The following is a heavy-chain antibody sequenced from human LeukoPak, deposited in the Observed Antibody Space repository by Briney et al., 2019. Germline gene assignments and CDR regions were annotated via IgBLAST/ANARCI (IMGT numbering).Heavy chain of an antibody. V-gene: IGHV3-74*01. J-gene: IGHJ6*04. CDR1: GFTFSSYW. CDR2: INSDGSST. CDR3: ARAGYSGYERDYYGMDV. Sequence: GGSLRLSCAASGFTFSSYWMHWVGQAPGKGLVWVSRINSDGSSTSYADSVKGRFTISRDNAKNTLYLQMNSLRAEDTAVYYCARAGYSGYERDYYGMDVWGKGTTVTVSS. D-gene: IGHD5-12*01.